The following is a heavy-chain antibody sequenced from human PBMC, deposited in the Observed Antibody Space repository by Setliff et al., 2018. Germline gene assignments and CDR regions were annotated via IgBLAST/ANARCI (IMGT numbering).Heavy chain of an antibody. Sequence: SETLSLTCTVSGDSISSGSYYWTWIRQPAGKGLEWIGHFHTGGSTNYNRSLRSRVSISVGTSKNQFSLKLSSVTAADTATYYCARAGPTVTFFRVLVISWWDPWGQGSLVTVSS. CDR1: GDSISSGSYY. D-gene: IGHD3-3*01. V-gene: IGHV4-61*09. CDR3: ARAGPTVTFFRVLVISWWDP. J-gene: IGHJ5*02. CDR2: FHTGGST.